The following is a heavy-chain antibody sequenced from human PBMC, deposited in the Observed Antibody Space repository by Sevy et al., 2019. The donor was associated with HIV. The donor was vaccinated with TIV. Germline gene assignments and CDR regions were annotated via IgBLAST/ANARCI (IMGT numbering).Heavy chain of an antibody. D-gene: IGHD2-15*01. J-gene: IGHJ6*02. CDR2: ISYDGSNK. CDR3: ASAIGVSVVSIDYYYGMDV. Sequence: GGSLRLSCAASGFTFSSYAMHWVRQAPGKGLEWVAVISYDGSNKYYADSVKGRFTISRDNSKNTLYLQMNSLRAEDTAVYYCASAIGVSVVSIDYYYGMDVWGQGTTVTVSS. CDR1: GFTFSSYA. V-gene: IGHV3-30*04.